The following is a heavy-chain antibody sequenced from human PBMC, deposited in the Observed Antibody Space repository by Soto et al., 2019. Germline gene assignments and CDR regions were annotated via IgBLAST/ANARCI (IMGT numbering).Heavy chain of an antibody. V-gene: IGHV3-49*03. D-gene: IGHD3-16*01. CDR3: TRDESTFGGVTALAFDY. CDR2: IRSKAYGGTT. J-gene: IGHJ4*02. CDR1: GFTFGDYA. Sequence: GGSLRLSCTASGFTFGDYAMSWFRQAPGKGLEWVGFIRSKAYGGTTEYAASVKGRFTISRDDSKSIAYLQMNSLKTEDTAVYYCTRDESTFGGVTALAFDYWGQGTLVTVSS.